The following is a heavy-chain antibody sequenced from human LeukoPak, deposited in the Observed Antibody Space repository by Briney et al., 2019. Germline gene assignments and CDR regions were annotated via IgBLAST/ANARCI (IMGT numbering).Heavy chain of an antibody. J-gene: IGHJ4*02. CDR2: MSPNSGNT. CDR1: GYTFTSYD. Sequence: ASVKVSCKASGYTFTSYDINWVRQATGQGLAWMGYMSPNSGNTGYAQKFRGRVTMTRNTSISTAYMELSSLRSEDTAVYYCARVVAGTLSDYWGQGTLVTVSS. CDR3: ARVVAGTLSDY. V-gene: IGHV1-8*01. D-gene: IGHD6-19*01.